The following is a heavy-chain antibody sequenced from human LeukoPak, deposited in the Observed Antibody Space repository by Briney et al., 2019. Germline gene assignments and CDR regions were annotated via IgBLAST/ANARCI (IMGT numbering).Heavy chain of an antibody. CDR3: ATQPCSDGRCYLLH. J-gene: IGHJ4*02. CDR1: GGTFSSYA. D-gene: IGHD2-15*01. V-gene: IGHV1-69*13. CDR2: IIPIFGTA. Sequence: SVKVSCKASGGTFSSYAISWVRQAPGQGLEWMGGIIPIFGTANYAQKFQGRVTITADESTSTAYKELSSLRSEDTAVYYCATQPCSDGRCYLLHWGQGTLVTVSS.